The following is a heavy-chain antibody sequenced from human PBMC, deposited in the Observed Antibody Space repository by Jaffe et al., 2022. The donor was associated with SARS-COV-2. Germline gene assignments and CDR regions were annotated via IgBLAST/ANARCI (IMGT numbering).Heavy chain of an antibody. Sequence: QVQLQESGPGLVKPSETLSLTCSVSGGSIGSYYWSWIRHPPGKGLEWIGYIYPSGSTTYNPSLKSRVTISLGTSKNQFSLKLSSVTAADTAVYYCAGDVKSGSYRFDYWGQGTLVTVSS. CDR2: IYPSGST. CDR3: AGDVKSGSYRFDY. D-gene: IGHD1-26*01. J-gene: IGHJ4*02. V-gene: IGHV4-59*01. CDR1: GGSIGSYY.